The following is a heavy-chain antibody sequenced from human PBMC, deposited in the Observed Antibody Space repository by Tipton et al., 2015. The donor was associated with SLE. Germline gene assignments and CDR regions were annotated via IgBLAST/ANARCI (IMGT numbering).Heavy chain of an antibody. J-gene: IGHJ4*02. D-gene: IGHD1-7*01. CDR3: TRVPRYNWNYIAD. CDR1: GGSFVGYY. V-gene: IGHV4-34*01. CDR2: IKHSGRT. Sequence: TLSLTCAVSGGSFVGYYWNWIRQPPGKGLEWIGEIKHSGRTNYNPSLKSRVTMSVDMSKNQFSLKLSSVTAADTAVYHCTRVPRYNWNYIADWGQGTLVSVSS.